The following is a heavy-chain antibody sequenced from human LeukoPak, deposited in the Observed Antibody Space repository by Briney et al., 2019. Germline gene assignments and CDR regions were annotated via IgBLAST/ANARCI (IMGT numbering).Heavy chain of an antibody. J-gene: IGHJ4*02. D-gene: IGHD3-10*01. V-gene: IGHV3-7*03. CDR1: GFTFSSYW. Sequence: TGGSLRLSCAASGFTFSSYWMYWVRQAPGKGPEWVANIKQDGSEKYYVDSVKGRFTISRDNAKNSLYLQMNSLRAEDTALYYCAKDRSGGSGLNHFDYWGQGTLVTVSS. CDR3: AKDRSGGSGLNHFDY. CDR2: IKQDGSEK.